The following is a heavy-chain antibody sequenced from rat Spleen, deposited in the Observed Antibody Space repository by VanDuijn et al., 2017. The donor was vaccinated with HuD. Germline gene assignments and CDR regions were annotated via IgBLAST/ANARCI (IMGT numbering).Heavy chain of an antibody. V-gene: IGHV5-25*01. D-gene: IGHD1-9*01. CDR3: VRHGYTRYYFDY. CDR1: GFTFRNFD. CDR2: ISSGGGGT. J-gene: IGHJ2*01. Sequence: EVQLVESGGGLVQPGRSLKLSCEASGFTFRNFDMAWVRQAPTKGLEWVAYISSGGGGTYYPDSVQGRFTISRDNTKSTLYLQMDSLKSEDTASYYCVRHGYTRYYFDYWGQGVMVTVSS.